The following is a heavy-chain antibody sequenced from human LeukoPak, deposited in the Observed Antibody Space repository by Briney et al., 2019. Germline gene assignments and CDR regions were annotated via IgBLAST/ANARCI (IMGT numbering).Heavy chain of an antibody. D-gene: IGHD1-26*01. J-gene: IGHJ6*03. CDR1: GGSISSYY. CDR3: ARGGVGAIENYYYYYYMDV. Sequence: SETLSLTCTVSGGSISSYYWSWIRQPAGKGLEWIGRIYTSGSTNYNPSLKSRVTMSVDTSKNQFSLKLSSVTAADTAVYYCARGGVGAIENYYYYYYMDVWGKGTTVTISS. V-gene: IGHV4-4*07. CDR2: IYTSGST.